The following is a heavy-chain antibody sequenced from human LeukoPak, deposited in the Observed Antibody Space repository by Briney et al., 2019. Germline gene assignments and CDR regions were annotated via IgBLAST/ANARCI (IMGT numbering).Heavy chain of an antibody. V-gene: IGHV3-15*01. CDR2: IKSNTDGGTT. D-gene: IGHD2-15*01. CDR3: TTDGRGGRRYYFDY. CDR1: GFTFSSYA. J-gene: IGHJ4*02. Sequence: PGGSLRLSCAASGFTFSSYAMSWVRQAPGKGLEWVGRIKSNTDGGTTDYAAPVKGRFTISRDDSKNTLYLQMNSLKTEDTAVYYCTTDGRGGRRYYFDYWGQGTLVTVSS.